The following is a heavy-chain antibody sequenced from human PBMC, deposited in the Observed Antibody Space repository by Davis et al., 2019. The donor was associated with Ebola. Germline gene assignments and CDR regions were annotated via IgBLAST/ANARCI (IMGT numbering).Heavy chain of an antibody. CDR2: IYFNGNT. J-gene: IGHJ6*02. CDR3: ARQVGKDGYYYYGVDV. V-gene: IGHV4-39*01. D-gene: IGHD2-15*01. Sequence: PSETLSLTCTVSGGSVSDTSYYWGWIRQPPGKGLEWLGSIYFNGNTYYNPSLKSRVTISVDTSKNQFSLKLTSVAATDTAIYYCARQVGKDGYYYYGVDVWGQGTTVTVSS. CDR1: GGSVSDTSYY.